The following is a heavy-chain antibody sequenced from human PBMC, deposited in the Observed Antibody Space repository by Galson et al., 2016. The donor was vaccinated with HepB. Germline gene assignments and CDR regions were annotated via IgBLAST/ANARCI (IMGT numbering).Heavy chain of an antibody. V-gene: IGHV1-46*01. CDR1: GYTFTSYY. CDR2: INPSAGTT. D-gene: IGHD4-23*01. J-gene: IGHJ6*02. CDR3: ARPGHDYGGHWGRPLIYYDGMDV. Sequence: SVKVSCKASGYTFTSYYIHWVRQAPGQGLEWMGIINPSAGTTSYAQRFQGRITMTRDKSTNTVYMELSSLRSEDTAVYYCARPGHDYGGHWGRPLIYYDGMDVWGQGTTVTVSS.